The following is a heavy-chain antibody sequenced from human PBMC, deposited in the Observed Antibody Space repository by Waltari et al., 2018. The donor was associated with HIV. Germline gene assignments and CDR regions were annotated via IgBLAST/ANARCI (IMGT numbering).Heavy chain of an antibody. CDR3: ANLYSSGWYLYY. CDR2: ISSSSSYT. V-gene: IGHV3-11*05. Sequence: QVQLVESGGGLVKPGGSLRLSCAASGFTFSDYYMSWIRQAPGKGLEWVSYISSSSSYTNYADSVKGRFTISRDNAKNSLYLQMNSLRAEDTAVYYCANLYSSGWYLYYWGQGTLVTVSS. J-gene: IGHJ4*02. CDR1: GFTFSDYY. D-gene: IGHD6-19*01.